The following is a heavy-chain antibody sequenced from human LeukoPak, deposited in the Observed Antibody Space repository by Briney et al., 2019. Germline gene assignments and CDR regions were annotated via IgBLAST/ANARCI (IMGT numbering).Heavy chain of an antibody. CDR2: ISDTGGGT. V-gene: IGHV3-23*01. J-gene: IGHJ4*02. D-gene: IGHD6-13*01. CDR1: GFTFSNFG. CDR3: AKRVSYSDSAAYFDY. Sequence: GGSLRLSCTASGFTFSNFGMAWVRQAPGKGLEWVSSISDTGGGTYYADSVKGRFTVSRDNSKNTLYPQMNSLRAEDTAVFFCAKRVSYSDSAAYFDYWGQGTLVTVSS.